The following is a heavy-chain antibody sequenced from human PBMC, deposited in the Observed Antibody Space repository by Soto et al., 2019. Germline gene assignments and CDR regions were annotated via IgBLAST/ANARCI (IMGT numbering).Heavy chain of an antibody. D-gene: IGHD5-12*01. Sequence: ASVKVSCKASGYTFTSYYMHWVRQAPGQGLEWMGIINPSGGSTSYAQKFQGRVTMTRDTSKNQFSLKLSSVTAADTALYYCARPEGGYGSGYSWFDPWGQGTRVTVSS. V-gene: IGHV1-46*01. CDR1: GYTFTSYY. J-gene: IGHJ5*02. CDR3: ARPEGGYGSGYSWFDP. CDR2: INPSGGST.